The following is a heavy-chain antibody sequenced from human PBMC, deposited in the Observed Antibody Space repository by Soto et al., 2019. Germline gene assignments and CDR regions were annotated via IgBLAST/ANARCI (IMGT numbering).Heavy chain of an antibody. J-gene: IGHJ4*02. D-gene: IGHD2-8*02. CDR1: GFEFGDYG. CDR3: ANGQPDWWSDH. V-gene: IGHV3-30*18. CDR2: VSYNAGNK. Sequence: GGSLRLSCTASGFEFGDYGMHWVRQAPGKGLEWVAVVSYNAGNKYYADSVKGRFTISRDNSRSTLYLQMNSLRTEDTAVYFCANGQPDWWSDHWGQGTLVTVSS.